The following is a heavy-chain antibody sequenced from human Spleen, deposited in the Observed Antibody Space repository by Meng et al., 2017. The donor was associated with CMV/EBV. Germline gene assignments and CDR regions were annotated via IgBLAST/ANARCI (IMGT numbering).Heavy chain of an antibody. CDR2: ISGNDGTT. J-gene: IGHJ3*02. CDR1: GFTFDDYG. V-gene: IGHV3-23*01. Sequence: LSLTCAASGFTFDDYGMSWVRQAPGKGLEWISTISGNDGTTDYADSVKGRFTISRDNSKNTLFLEMNSLRVEDTAVYYCARCERTNWGDTFDIWGQGTVVTVSS. D-gene: IGHD7-27*01. CDR3: ARCERTNWGDTFDI.